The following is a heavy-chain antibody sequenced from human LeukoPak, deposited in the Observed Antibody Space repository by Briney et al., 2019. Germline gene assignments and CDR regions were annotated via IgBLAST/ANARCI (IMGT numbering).Heavy chain of an antibody. V-gene: IGHV4-34*01. CDR3: ARIPLYFLEPFDY. J-gene: IGHJ4*02. CDR1: GGSVSGYY. Sequence: SETLSLTCAVYGGSVSGYYWSWIRQPPGKGLEWIGEISHRGRTHYNPSLKGRVTMSVDTSKNQFALEVDSVTAADTAAYYCARIPLYFLEPFDYWGQGILVTVSS. CDR2: ISHRGRT. D-gene: IGHD3-3*01.